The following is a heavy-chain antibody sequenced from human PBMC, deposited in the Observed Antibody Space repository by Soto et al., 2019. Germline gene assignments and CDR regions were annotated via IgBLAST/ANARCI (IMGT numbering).Heavy chain of an antibody. Sequence: QVQLVQAGAEVKKPGPWVKASCKASGGTFSSYTFSWGRRAPGQGIEWRGGINPIIGKPNYAQELLGIVTITADESTSTVYMDLSDLGSHDTDLYYCARGGYGDFYDDHWGQGPQVTVSS. CDR2: INPIIGKP. J-gene: IGHJ5*02. CDR1: GGTFSSYT. V-gene: IGHV1-69*01. CDR3: ARGGYGDFYDDH. D-gene: IGHD4-17*01.